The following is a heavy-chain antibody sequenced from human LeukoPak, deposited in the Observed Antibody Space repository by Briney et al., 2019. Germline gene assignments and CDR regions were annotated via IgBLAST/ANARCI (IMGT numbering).Heavy chain of an antibody. Sequence: ASVRVSCKASGGTFSSYAISWVRQAPGQGLEWMGGIIPIFGTANYAQKFQGRVTITADKSTSTAYMELSSLRSEDTAVYYCAITFRVGEGAFDIWGQGTMVTVSS. CDR2: IIPIFGTA. CDR1: GGTFSSYA. V-gene: IGHV1-69*06. D-gene: IGHD3-10*01. CDR3: AITFRVGEGAFDI. J-gene: IGHJ3*02.